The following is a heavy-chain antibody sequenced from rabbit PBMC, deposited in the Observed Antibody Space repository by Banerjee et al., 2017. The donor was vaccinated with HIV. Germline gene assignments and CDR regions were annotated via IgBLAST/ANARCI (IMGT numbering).Heavy chain of an antibody. CDR2: IYPDSSGST. V-gene: IGHV1S40*01. CDR3: ARGPAYAGVGYPFNL. CDR1: GFSFSSDYY. D-gene: IGHD4-2*01. J-gene: IGHJ4*01. Sequence: QSLEESGGDLVKPGASLTLTCTASGFSFSSDYYMCWVRQAPGKGLECGACIYPDSSGSTYYANWAKSRLTISKASSTTVTLQMTSLTAADTATYFCARGPAYAGVGYPFNLWGQGTLVTVS.